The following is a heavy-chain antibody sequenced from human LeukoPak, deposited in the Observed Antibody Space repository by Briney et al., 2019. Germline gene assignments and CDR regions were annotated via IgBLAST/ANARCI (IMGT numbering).Heavy chain of an antibody. CDR2: ISSSGSTI. CDR3: AELGITMIGGV. Sequence: GGSLRLSCAASGFTFSSYALNWVRQAPGKGLEWVSYISSSGSTIYCADSVKGRFTISRDNAKNSLYLQMNSLRAEDTAVYYCAELGITMIGGVWGKGTTVTISS. CDR1: GFTFSSYA. V-gene: IGHV3-48*03. D-gene: IGHD3-10*02. J-gene: IGHJ6*04.